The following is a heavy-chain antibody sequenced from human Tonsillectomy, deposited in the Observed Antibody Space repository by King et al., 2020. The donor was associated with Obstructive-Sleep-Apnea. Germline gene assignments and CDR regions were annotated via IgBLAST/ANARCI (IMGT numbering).Heavy chain of an antibody. CDR1: GGSISSYY. CDR2: IYYSGST. V-gene: IGHV4-59*01. J-gene: IGHJ6*02. CDR3: VRDTYYYGIDV. Sequence: VQLQESGPGLVKPSETLSLTCTVSGGSISSYYWSWIRQPPGKGLEWIGYIYYSGSTNYNPSLKSRVTISVDTSKNQFSLKLSSVTAADTAVYYCVRDTYYYGIDVWGQGSTVTVSS.